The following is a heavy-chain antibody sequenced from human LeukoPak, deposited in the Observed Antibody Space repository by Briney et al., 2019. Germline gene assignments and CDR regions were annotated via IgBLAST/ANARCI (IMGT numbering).Heavy chain of an antibody. CDR1: GGSISGYY. CDR3: ARHFQSRGDGDWDC. Sequence: SETLSLTCTVSGGSISGYYWSWIRQPPGKGLEWIGYIYYSGSTNYNPSLRSRVTISVDTSKNQFSLRLSSVTAADTAMYYCARHFQSRGDGDWDCWGQGTLVTVSS. V-gene: IGHV4-59*08. D-gene: IGHD4-17*01. J-gene: IGHJ4*02. CDR2: IYYSGST.